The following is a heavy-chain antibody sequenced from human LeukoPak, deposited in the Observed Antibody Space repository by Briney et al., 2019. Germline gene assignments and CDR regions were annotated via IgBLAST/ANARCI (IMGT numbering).Heavy chain of an antibody. V-gene: IGHV4-39*07. J-gene: IGHJ6*03. CDR3: ARDQYSSQGNYYYYYMDV. CDR2: IYYSGST. D-gene: IGHD6-6*01. Sequence: PSETLSLTCTVSGGSISSSSYYWGWIRQPPGKGLEWIGSIYYSGSTYYNPSLKSRVTISVDTSKNQFSLKLSSVTAADTAVYYCARDQYSSQGNYYYYYMDVWGKGTTVTVSS. CDR1: GGSISSSSYY.